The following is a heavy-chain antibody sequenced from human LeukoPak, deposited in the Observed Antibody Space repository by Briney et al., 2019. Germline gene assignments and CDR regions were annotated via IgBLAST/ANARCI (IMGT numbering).Heavy chain of an antibody. CDR2: ISTSSTYI. CDR1: GFTFSKYS. V-gene: IGHV3-21*01. CDR3: ARATTSGSSLYDY. J-gene: IGHJ4*02. Sequence: PGGSLRLSCAASGFTFSKYSMNCVRQAPGKGLEWVSSISTSSTYIYYAVLMKGRLTVSRDNAKKSLYLKMSSLRAEDTAVYYCARATTSGSSLYDYWGQGTLVTVSS. D-gene: IGHD1-26*01.